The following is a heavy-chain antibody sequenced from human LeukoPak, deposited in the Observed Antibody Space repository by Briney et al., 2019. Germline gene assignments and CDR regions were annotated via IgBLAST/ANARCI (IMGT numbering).Heavy chain of an antibody. D-gene: IGHD2-15*01. CDR1: GFTFSSYG. V-gene: IGHV3-30*18. J-gene: IGHJ6*03. Sequence: PGRSLRLSCAASGFTFSSYGMHWVRQAPGKGLEWVAVISYDGSNKYYADSVKGRFTISRDNSKNTLYLQMNSLRAEDTAVYYCAKDRGSSYYYYYYYMDVWGKGTTVTVSS. CDR2: ISYDGSNK. CDR3: AKDRGSSYYYYYYYMDV.